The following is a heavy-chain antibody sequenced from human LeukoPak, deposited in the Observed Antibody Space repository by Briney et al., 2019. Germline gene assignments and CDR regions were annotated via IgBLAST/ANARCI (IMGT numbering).Heavy chain of an antibody. CDR2: FDPEDGET. J-gene: IGHJ4*02. CDR3: ATGGMVRGVIMRVGFDY. Sequence: ASVKVSCKVSGYTLTELSMHWVRQAPGKGLEWMGGFDPEDGETIYAQKFQGRVTMTEDTSTDTAYMELSSLRSEDTAVYYCATGGMVRGVIMRVGFDYWGQGTLVTVSS. V-gene: IGHV1-24*01. D-gene: IGHD3-10*01. CDR1: GYTLTELS.